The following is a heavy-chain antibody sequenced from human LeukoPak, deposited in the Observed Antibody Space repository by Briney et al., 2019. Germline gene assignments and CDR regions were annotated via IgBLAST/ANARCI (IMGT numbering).Heavy chain of an antibody. CDR1: GFTFSSYA. D-gene: IGHD6-6*01. V-gene: IGHV3-23*01. CDR2: ISGSGGST. CDR3: AKALAARPSLVDY. J-gene: IGHJ4*02. Sequence: PGGSLRLSCAASGFTFSSYAMSWVRQAPGKGLEWVSAISGSGGSTYYADSVKGRFTISRDNSKNTLYLQMNSLRAEDTAVYCSAKALAARPSLVDYWGQGTLVTVSS.